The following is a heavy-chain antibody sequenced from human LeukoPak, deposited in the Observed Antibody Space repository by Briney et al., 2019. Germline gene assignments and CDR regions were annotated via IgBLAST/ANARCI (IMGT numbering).Heavy chain of an antibody. V-gene: IGHV3-23*01. Sequence: GGSLRLSCAASGFTFRSNGMSWVRQAPGKGLEWVSALCDSGASTYYADSVKGRFAISRDNSKNTLNLQMDSLRAEDTAVYYCAKDLLRTVVVITAAGYYLDSWGQGTLVTVSS. CDR2: LCDSGAST. CDR3: AKDLLRTVVVITAAGYYLDS. CDR1: GFTFRSNG. D-gene: IGHD3-22*01. J-gene: IGHJ4*02.